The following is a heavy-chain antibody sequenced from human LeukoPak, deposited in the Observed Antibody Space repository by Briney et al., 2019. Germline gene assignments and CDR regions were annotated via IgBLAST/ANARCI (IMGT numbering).Heavy chain of an antibody. V-gene: IGHV3-7*01. Sequence: GGSLRLSCAASGFTFSSYWMSWVRQAPGKGLEWVANIEQDGSEKYYVDSVKGRFTISRDNAKNSLYLQMNSLRAEDTAVYYCARLIVVVPAALIGDAFGIWGQGTMVTVSS. CDR2: IEQDGSEK. CDR1: GFTFSSYW. CDR3: ARLIVVVPAALIGDAFGI. J-gene: IGHJ3*02. D-gene: IGHD2-2*01.